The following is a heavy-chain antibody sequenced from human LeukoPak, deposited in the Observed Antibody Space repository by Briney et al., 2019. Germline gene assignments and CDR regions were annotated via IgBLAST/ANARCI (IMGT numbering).Heavy chain of an antibody. D-gene: IGHD2-8*01. V-gene: IGHV4-34*01. CDR3: ARRRPYCTNGVCYSNWFDP. Sequence: PSETLSLTCAVYGGSFSGYYWSWIRQPPGKGLEWIGEINHSGSTNYNPSLKSRVTISVDTSKNQFSLKLSSVTAAGTAVYYCARRRPYCTNGVCYSNWFDPWGQGTLVTVSS. CDR2: INHSGST. J-gene: IGHJ5*02. CDR1: GGSFSGYY.